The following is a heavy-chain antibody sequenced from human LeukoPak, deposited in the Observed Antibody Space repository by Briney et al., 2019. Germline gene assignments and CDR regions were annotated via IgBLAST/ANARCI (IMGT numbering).Heavy chain of an antibody. Sequence: GESLKISCKGSGYSFTSYWIGWVRQMPGKGLEWMGIIYPGDSNTRYSPSFQGQVTISADKSISTAYLQWSSLKASDSAIYFCARAIPGTYYFDYWGQGTLVAVSS. CDR3: ARAIPGTYYFDY. J-gene: IGHJ4*02. CDR1: GYSFTSYW. CDR2: IYPGDSNT. D-gene: IGHD3-10*01. V-gene: IGHV5-51*01.